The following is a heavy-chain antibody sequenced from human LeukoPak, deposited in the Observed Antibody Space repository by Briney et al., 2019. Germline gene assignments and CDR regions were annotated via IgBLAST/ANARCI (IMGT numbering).Heavy chain of an antibody. CDR1: GFTFSSYN. J-gene: IGHJ5*02. CDR3: ARGSYGSGSYSSNWFDP. CDR2: ISSSSSYI. Sequence: GGSLRLSCAASGFTFSSYNMNWVRQAPGKGLEWVSSISSSSSYIYYADPVKGRFTISRDNAKNSLYLQMNSLRAEDTAVYYCARGSYGSGSYSSNWFDPWGQGTLVTVSS. V-gene: IGHV3-21*01. D-gene: IGHD3-10*01.